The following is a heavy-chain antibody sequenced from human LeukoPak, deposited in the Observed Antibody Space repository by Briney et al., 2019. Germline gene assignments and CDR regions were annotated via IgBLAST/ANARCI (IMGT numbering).Heavy chain of an antibody. D-gene: IGHD2-15*01. J-gene: IGHJ4*02. CDR1: GGSFSGYY. CDR2: INHSGST. V-gene: IGHV4-34*01. Sequence: PSETLSLTCAVYGGSFSGYYWSWIRQPPGKGLEWIGEINHSGSTNYNPSLKSRVTISVDTSKNQFSLKLSSVTAADTAVYYCARESELGGGPYYFDYWGQGTLVTVSS. CDR3: ARESELGGGPYYFDY.